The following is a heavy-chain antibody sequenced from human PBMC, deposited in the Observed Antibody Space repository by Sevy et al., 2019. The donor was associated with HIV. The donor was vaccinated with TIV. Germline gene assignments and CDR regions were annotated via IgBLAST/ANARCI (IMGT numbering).Heavy chain of an antibody. Sequence: GGSLRLSCAASGFTFSSYGMHWVRQAPGKGLEWVAVISYDGSNKYYADSVKGRFTISRDNSKNTLYLQMNSLRAEDTAVYYCAKGFGYSKENTYYYYGMDVWGQGTTVNVSS. CDR2: ISYDGSNK. V-gene: IGHV3-30*18. J-gene: IGHJ6*02. CDR3: AKGFGYSKENTYYYYGMDV. D-gene: IGHD4-4*01. CDR1: GFTFSSYG.